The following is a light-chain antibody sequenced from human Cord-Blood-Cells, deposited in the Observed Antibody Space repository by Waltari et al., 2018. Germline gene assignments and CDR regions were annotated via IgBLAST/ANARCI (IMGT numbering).Light chain of an antibody. CDR3: SSYTSSSTLV. CDR1: XXDXXXXXX. V-gene: IGLV2-14*01. Sequence: QSALTQPASVSGSPGQXXXXXXXXXXXDXXXXXXXXWYQQHPGKAPKLMIYDVSNRPSGVSNRFSGSKSGNTASLTISGLQAEDEADYYCSSYTSSSTLVFGGGTKLTVL. CDR2: DVS. J-gene: IGLJ2*01.